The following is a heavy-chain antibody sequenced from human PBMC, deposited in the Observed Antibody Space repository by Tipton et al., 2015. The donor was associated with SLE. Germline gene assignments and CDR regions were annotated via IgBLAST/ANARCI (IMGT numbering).Heavy chain of an antibody. Sequence: TLSLTCAVYGGSFSGYYWSWIRQPPGKGLEWIGEINHSGSTNYNPSLKSRVTISVDTSKNQFSLKLSSVTAADTAVYFCATSRRLYTNWNGGDFIDYWGQGTLVTVSS. D-gene: IGHD1-20*01. J-gene: IGHJ4*02. CDR3: ATSRRLYTNWNGGDFIDY. CDR2: INHSGST. CDR1: GGSFSGYY. V-gene: IGHV4-34*01.